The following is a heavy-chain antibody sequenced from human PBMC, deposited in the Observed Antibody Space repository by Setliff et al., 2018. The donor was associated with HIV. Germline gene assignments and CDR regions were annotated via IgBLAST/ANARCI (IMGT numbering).Heavy chain of an antibody. V-gene: IGHV4-59*08. Sequence: SETLSLTCTVSGGFISSYWWSWIRQPPGKGLQWIGHISYSGSTNYIPSLKSRVTISVDTLKNQFSLKLSSVTAADTAVYYCARHGAYEAYYDYMDVWGKGTTVTVSS. CDR1: GGFISSYW. CDR3: ARHGAYEAYYDYMDV. J-gene: IGHJ6*03. D-gene: IGHD5-12*01. CDR2: ISYSGST.